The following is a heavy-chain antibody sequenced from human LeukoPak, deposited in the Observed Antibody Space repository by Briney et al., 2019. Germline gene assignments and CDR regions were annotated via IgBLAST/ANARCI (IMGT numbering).Heavy chain of an antibody. CDR3: ASGDDSGYYDYFDY. D-gene: IGHD3-22*01. CDR1: GFTVDSNY. J-gene: IGHJ4*02. CDR2: IYTGGNT. V-gene: IGHV3-53*01. Sequence: GGSLRLSCAASGFTVDSNYLSWVRQAPGKGLEWVSTIYTGGNTYYAASVTGRFTISRDFSKNKVFLHMNSLRAEDTAMYYCASGDDSGYYDYFDYWGQGALVTVSS.